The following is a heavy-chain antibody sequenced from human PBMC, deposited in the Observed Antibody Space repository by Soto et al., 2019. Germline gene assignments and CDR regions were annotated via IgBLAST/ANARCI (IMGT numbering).Heavy chain of an antibody. V-gene: IGHV4-39*01. Sequence: PSETLSLTCTVSAGSISSSSYYWGWIRQPPGRGLEWIGSIYYSGSTYYNPSLKSRVTISVDTSKNQFSLKLSSVTAADTAVYYCARHSAAYYYDSSGYYFDYWGQGTLVAVSS. CDR3: ARHSAAYYYDSSGYYFDY. D-gene: IGHD3-22*01. CDR1: AGSISSSSYY. CDR2: IYYSGST. J-gene: IGHJ4*02.